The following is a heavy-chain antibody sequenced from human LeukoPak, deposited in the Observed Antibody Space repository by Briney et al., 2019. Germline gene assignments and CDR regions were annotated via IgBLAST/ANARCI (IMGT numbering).Heavy chain of an antibody. CDR1: GFTFSDYY. V-gene: IGHV3-11*01. Sequence: GGSLRLSCAASGFTFSDYYMSWIRQAPGKGLEWVSYISSSGSTIYYADSVKGRFTISRDNAKNSLYLQMNSLRAKDTAVYYCARDRRRWLHSAFDIWGQGTMVTVSS. CDR2: ISSSGSTI. J-gene: IGHJ3*02. D-gene: IGHD5-24*01. CDR3: ARDRRRWLHSAFDI.